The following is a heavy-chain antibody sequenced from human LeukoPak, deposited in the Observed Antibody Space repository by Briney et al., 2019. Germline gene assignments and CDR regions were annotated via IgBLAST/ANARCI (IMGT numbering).Heavy chain of an antibody. Sequence: GRSLRLSCAASGFTFSSYGMQWFRQAPDKGLEWVAAISNDGSNKYYADSVKGRFTISRDNSKNTLYLQMNSLRAEDTAVYYCARTAVAGFHTFDYWGQGTLVTVSS. CDR2: ISNDGSNK. J-gene: IGHJ4*02. CDR3: ARTAVAGFHTFDY. D-gene: IGHD6-19*01. CDR1: GFTFSSYG. V-gene: IGHV3-30*03.